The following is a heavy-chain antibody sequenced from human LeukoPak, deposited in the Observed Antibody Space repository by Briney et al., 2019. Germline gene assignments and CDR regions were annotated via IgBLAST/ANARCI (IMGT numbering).Heavy chain of an antibody. V-gene: IGHV3-11*04. CDR3: ARDYDYVWGSYRSNYFDY. CDR2: ISSSGSTI. D-gene: IGHD3-16*02. CDR1: GSTFSDYY. Sequence: PGGSLRLSCAASGSTFSDYYMSWIRQAPGKGLEWVSYISSSGSTIYYADSVKGRFTISRDNAKNSLYLQMNSLRAEDTAVYYCARDYDYVWGSYRSNYFDYWGQGTLVTVSS. J-gene: IGHJ4*02.